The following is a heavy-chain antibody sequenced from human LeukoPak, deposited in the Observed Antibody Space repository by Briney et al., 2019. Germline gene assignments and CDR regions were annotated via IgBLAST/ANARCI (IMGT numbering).Heavy chain of an antibody. J-gene: IGHJ4*02. CDR3: ARDPSYDSSGYYHLDY. D-gene: IGHD3-22*01. CDR2: ISYDGSNK. CDR1: GFTFSSYA. Sequence: GGSLRLSCAASGFTFSSYAMHWVRQAPGKGLEWVAVISYDGSNKYYADSVKGRFTISRDNSKNTLYLQMNSLRAEDTAVYYCARDPSYDSSGYYHLDYWGQGTLVTVSS. V-gene: IGHV3-30-3*01.